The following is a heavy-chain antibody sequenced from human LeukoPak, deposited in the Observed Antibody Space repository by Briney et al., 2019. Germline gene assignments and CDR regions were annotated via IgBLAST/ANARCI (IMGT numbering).Heavy chain of an antibody. Sequence: ASVKVSCKASGYTFTGYYMHWVRQAPGQGLEWMGWINPNSGGTNYAQKFQGRVTMTRDTSISTAYMELSRLRSDDTAVYYCARDQAQLITMIVGNWFDPWGQGTLVTVSS. D-gene: IGHD3-22*01. CDR2: INPNSGGT. CDR1: GYTFTGYY. CDR3: ARDQAQLITMIVGNWFDP. V-gene: IGHV1-2*02. J-gene: IGHJ5*02.